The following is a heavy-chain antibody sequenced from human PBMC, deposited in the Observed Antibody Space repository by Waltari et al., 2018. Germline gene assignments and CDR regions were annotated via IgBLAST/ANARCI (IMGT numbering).Heavy chain of an antibody. D-gene: IGHD6-19*01. J-gene: IGHJ4*02. Sequence: EVQRGGSGGGVVKPGGSLRLSCAASVVTFSSDSMNWVRQAPGKGVGWDSSISSSSSYIYYADSVKGRYTNSRDNAKNSLYLQMNSLRAEDTAVYYCARDGQWLVYWGQGTLVTVSS. CDR2: ISSSSSYI. CDR1: VVTFSSDS. CDR3: ARDGQWLVY. V-gene: IGHV3-21*01.